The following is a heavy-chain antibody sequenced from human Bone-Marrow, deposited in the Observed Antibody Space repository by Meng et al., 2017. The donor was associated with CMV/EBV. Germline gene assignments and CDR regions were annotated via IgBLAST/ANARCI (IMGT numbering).Heavy chain of an antibody. CDR3: ARGQSGSPPFYYYYYYGMDV. Sequence: PVKVSCKASGYTFTNYDISWVRQAPGQGLEWMGRIIPILGIANYAQKFQGRVTITADKSTSTAYMELSSLRSEDTAVYYCARGQSGSPPFYYYYYYGMDVWGQGTTVTVSS. CDR2: IIPILGIA. V-gene: IGHV1-69*04. D-gene: IGHD2-15*01. J-gene: IGHJ6*02. CDR1: GYTFTNYD.